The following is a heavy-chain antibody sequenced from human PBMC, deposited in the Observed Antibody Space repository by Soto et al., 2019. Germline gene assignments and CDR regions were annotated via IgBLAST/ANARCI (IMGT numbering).Heavy chain of an antibody. CDR3: ARVGGRPFYFGY. CDR2: IYHSGST. Sequence: PSDTLSITCAVSGGSISSSKWWSWVRQPPGKGLEWIGEIYHSGSTNYNPSLKSRVTISVDKSKNQFSLKLSSVTAADTAVSYCARVGGRPFYFGYWGQGTLVTVSS. J-gene: IGHJ4*02. V-gene: IGHV4-4*02. CDR1: GGSISSSKW. D-gene: IGHD1-26*01.